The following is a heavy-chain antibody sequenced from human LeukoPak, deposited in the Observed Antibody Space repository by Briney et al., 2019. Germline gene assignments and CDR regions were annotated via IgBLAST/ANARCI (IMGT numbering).Heavy chain of an antibody. CDR2: ISSSSSTI. J-gene: IGHJ6*02. V-gene: IGHV3-48*04. CDR3: ARDRYDSSGYYYYYYGMDV. D-gene: IGHD3-22*01. CDR1: GFTFSSYG. Sequence: GGSLRLSCAASGFTFSSYGMHWVRQAPGKGLEWVSYISSSSSTIYYADSVKGRFTISRDNAKNSLYLQMNSLRAEDTAVYYCARDRYDSSGYYYYYYGMDVWGQGTTVTVSS.